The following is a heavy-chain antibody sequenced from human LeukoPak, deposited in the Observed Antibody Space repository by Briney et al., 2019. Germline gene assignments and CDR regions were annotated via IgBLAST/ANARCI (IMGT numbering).Heavy chain of an antibody. Sequence: GASLRLSCAASGFTFSSYAMRWVRQAPGKGLEWVSAISGSGGSTYYADSVKGRFTISRDNSKNTLYLQMNSLRAEDTAVYYCALSPPLYYDYVWGSYRYFDYWGQGTLVTVSS. CDR1: GFTFSSYA. CDR3: ALSPPLYYDYVWGSYRYFDY. D-gene: IGHD3-16*02. J-gene: IGHJ4*02. CDR2: ISGSGGST. V-gene: IGHV3-23*01.